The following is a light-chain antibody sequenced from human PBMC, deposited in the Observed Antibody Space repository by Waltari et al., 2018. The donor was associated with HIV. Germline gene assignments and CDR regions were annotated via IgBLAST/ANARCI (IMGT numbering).Light chain of an antibody. CDR1: DSNVGSTF. V-gene: IGLV1-51*01. J-gene: IGLJ2*01. CDR3: VTWDSNVQILL. CDR2: DTP. Sequence: SLLTQPTSVSAAPGQWVTISCSGRDSNVGSTFVSWYQHIPGTGPKLLLYDTPHRHAGVPERFSASKTGTSASLDITGLQTADEADYYCVTWDSNVQILLFGGGTKVTVL.